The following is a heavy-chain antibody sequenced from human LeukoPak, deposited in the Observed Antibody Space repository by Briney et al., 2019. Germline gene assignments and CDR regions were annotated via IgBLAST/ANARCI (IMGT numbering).Heavy chain of an antibody. V-gene: IGHV1-18*01. D-gene: IGHD3-22*01. Sequence: ASVKVSCKATVYTYVNQGGDWVRPAPGQGLEWMGSISPHNGYTKHAQKFQGRVTMTTDTPTSTAFMELSDLTSDDTAVYYCARRRHYDMTGYCFDYWGHGALVIVSS. J-gene: IGHJ4*01. CDR2: ISPHNGYT. CDR1: VYTYVNQG. CDR3: ARRRHYDMTGYCFDY.